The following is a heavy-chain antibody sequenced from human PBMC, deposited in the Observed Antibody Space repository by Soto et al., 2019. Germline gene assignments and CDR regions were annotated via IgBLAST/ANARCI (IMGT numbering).Heavy chain of an antibody. CDR2: VSSDGNNK. V-gene: IGHV3-30*18. Sequence: PGGSLRLSCAASGFSFSSYGMHWVRQAPGKGLEWVAFVSSDGNNKYYADSVKGRFTISRDNSKSTMFLQVDSLRVDDTAVYYCAKDRVIQLLPIWPDPWGQGTLVTVS. J-gene: IGHJ5*02. CDR1: GFSFSSYG. D-gene: IGHD2-2*01. CDR3: AKDRVIQLLPIWPDP.